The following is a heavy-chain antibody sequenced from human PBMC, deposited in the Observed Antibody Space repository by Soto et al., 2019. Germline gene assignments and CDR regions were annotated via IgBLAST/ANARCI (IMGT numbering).Heavy chain of an antibody. CDR2: IYYSGST. D-gene: IGHD3-10*01. Sequence: SETLSLTCTVSGGSISSGGYYWSWIRQHPGKGLEWIGYIYYSGSTYYNPSLKSRVTISVDTSKNQFSLKLSSVTAADTAVYYCASGYYDSGSYSGWFDPWGQGTLVTVS. CDR1: GGSISSGGYY. CDR3: ASGYYDSGSYSGWFDP. J-gene: IGHJ5*02. V-gene: IGHV4-31*03.